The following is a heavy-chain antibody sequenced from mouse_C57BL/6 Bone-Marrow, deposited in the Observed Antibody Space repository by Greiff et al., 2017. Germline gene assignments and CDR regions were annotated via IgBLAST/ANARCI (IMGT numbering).Heavy chain of an antibody. V-gene: IGHV1-5*01. Sequence: VQLQQSGTVLARPGASVKMSCKTSGYTFTSYWMHWVKQRPGQGLEWIGAIYPGNSDTSYNQQFKGKAKLTAFTSSSTAYMELSSLTNEDSAVYYCTSNLRFAYWGQGTLVTVSA. CDR3: TSNLRFAY. CDR1: GYTFTSYW. CDR2: IYPGNSDT. J-gene: IGHJ3*01.